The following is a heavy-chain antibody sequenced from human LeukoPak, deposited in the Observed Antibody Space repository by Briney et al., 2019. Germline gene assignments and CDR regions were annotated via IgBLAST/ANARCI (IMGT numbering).Heavy chain of an antibody. CDR2: IYYGGST. CDR3: ARHSNWFDS. V-gene: IGHV4-39*01. Sequence: SETLSLTCSVSGGSMRLTSHHWGRVRQSPGKGLEWIGSIYYGGSTYYNPSLKSRVTLSVDTSKNQVSLKLSSVTPADTSVFYCARHSNWFDSWGQGTLVTVSS. J-gene: IGHJ5*01. CDR1: GGSMRLTSHH.